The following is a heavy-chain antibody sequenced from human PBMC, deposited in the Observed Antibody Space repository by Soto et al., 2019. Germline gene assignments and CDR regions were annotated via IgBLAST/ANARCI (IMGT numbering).Heavy chain of an antibody. V-gene: IGHV4-31*03. CDR1: GGSISSGGYY. D-gene: IGHD3-10*01. CDR2: IYYSGST. CDR3: ARRGYGPGFPYYYGMDV. Sequence: SETLSLTCTVSGGSISSGGYYWSWIRQHPGKGLEWIGYIYYSGSTYYNPSLKSRVTISVDTSKNQFSLKLSSVTAADTAVYYCARRGYGPGFPYYYGMDVWGQGTTVTVSS. J-gene: IGHJ6*02.